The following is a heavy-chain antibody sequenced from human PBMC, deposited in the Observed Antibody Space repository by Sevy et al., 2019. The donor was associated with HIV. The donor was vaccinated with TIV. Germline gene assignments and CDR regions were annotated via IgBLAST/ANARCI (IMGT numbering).Heavy chain of an antibody. CDR3: ARVSGWHLRYGMDV. D-gene: IGHD6-19*01. CDR1: GFNFASYD. CDR2: MNTNTGNT. V-gene: IGHV1-8*02. J-gene: IGHJ6*02. Sequence: ASVKVSCKASGFNFASYDIYWVRQATGQGLEWMGWMNTNTGNTVFAQKFQGRVTMTRNTSITTAYMELSNLRSEDTAVYYCARVSGWHLRYGMDVWGQGTTVTVSS.